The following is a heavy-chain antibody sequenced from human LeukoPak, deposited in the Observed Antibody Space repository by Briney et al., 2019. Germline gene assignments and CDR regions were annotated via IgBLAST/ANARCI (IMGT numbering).Heavy chain of an antibody. J-gene: IGHJ4*01. CDR3: ARDGTAAGLYFDL. D-gene: IGHD6-13*01. V-gene: IGHV3-7*01. CDR1: GFTFTDYW. CDR2: IRQDGGEK. Sequence: PGGSLRLSCAVSGFTFTDYWMNWVHQAPGKGLEWVASIRQDGGEKSYVDSAKGRFTISRDNTKSSLYLQINSLRAEDTAVYYCARDGTAAGLYFDLWGQGTLVTVSS.